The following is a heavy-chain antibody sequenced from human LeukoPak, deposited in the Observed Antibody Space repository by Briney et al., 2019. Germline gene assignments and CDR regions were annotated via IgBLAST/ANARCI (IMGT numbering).Heavy chain of an antibody. CDR2: IHYTGAT. Sequence: AETLSLTCAVYGGSFRGYYWSWIRQPPGKGLEWIGEIHYTGATNYKPSLKRRVTISGDPSKNQVSLRVSSVTAADTAVYYCARGVLGPYYFDLWGRGTLVTVSS. CDR1: GGSFRGYY. D-gene: IGHD7-27*01. J-gene: IGHJ2*01. V-gene: IGHV4-34*01. CDR3: ARGVLGPYYFDL.